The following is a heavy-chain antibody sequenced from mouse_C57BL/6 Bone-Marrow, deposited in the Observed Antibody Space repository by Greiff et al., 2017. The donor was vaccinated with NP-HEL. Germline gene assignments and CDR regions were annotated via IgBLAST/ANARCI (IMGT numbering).Heavy chain of an antibody. V-gene: IGHV1-54*01. Sequence: QVQLQQSGAELVRPGTSVKVSCTASGYAFTNYLIEWVKQRPGQGLEWIGVINPGSGGTNYNEQFKGKATLTADKSSSTAYMQLSSLTSEDSAVYFCARSAQAPWFAYWGQGTLVTVSA. CDR3: ARSAQAPWFAY. J-gene: IGHJ3*01. D-gene: IGHD3-2*02. CDR2: INPGSGGT. CDR1: GYAFTNYL.